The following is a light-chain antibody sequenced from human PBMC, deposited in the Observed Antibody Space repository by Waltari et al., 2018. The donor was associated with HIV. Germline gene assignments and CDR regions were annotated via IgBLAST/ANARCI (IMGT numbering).Light chain of an antibody. CDR1: SSDVGGYNY. V-gene: IGLV2-11*01. CDR2: DVS. J-gene: IGLJ1*01. CDR3: CSYAGSDTCG. Sequence: QSALTQPRSVSGSPGQSVTISCTGTSSDVGGYNYVSWYQQHPGKAPNLMSYDVSKRPSGVPDRLSGSKSGNTASLTISGLQAEDEADYYCCSYAGSDTCGFGTGTKVTVL.